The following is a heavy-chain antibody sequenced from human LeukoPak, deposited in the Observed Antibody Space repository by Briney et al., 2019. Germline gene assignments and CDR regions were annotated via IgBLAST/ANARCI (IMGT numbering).Heavy chain of an antibody. Sequence: SETLSLTCTVSGGSISSYYWSWIRQPPGKGLEWIGYIYYSGSTYYNPSLKSRVTISVDTSKNQFSLKLSSVTAADTAVYYCARVDRYDILTGYLGAFDIWGQGTMVTVSS. V-gene: IGHV4-59*12. D-gene: IGHD3-9*01. CDR3: ARVDRYDILTGYLGAFDI. CDR2: IYYSGST. CDR1: GGSISSYY. J-gene: IGHJ3*02.